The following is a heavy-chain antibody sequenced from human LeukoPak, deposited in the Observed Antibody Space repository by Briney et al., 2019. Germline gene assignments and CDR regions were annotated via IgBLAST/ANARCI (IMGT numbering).Heavy chain of an antibody. CDR3: ATNGPGKSRYLDY. D-gene: IGHD2-8*01. Sequence: GGSLRLSCAASGFTFSSYGMHWVRQAPGKGLEWVAVISYDGSNKYYADSVKGRFTISRDNSKNTLYLQMNSLRAEDTAVYYCATNGPGKSRYLDYWGQGTLVTVSS. CDR1: GFTFSSYG. V-gene: IGHV3-30*03. CDR2: ISYDGSNK. J-gene: IGHJ4*02.